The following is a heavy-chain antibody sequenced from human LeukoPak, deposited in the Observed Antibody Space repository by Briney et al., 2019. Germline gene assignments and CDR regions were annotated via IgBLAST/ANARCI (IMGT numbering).Heavy chain of an antibody. J-gene: IGHJ4*02. Sequence: GGSLRLSCAASGFTFSSYWMSWVREAPGKGLEWVANIKQDGSEKYYVDSVKGRFTISRDNAKNSLYLQMNSLRAEDTAVYYCARGSYDFWSGYPFDYWGQGTLVTVSS. V-gene: IGHV3-7*01. D-gene: IGHD3-3*01. CDR2: IKQDGSEK. CDR1: GFTFSSYW. CDR3: ARGSYDFWSGYPFDY.